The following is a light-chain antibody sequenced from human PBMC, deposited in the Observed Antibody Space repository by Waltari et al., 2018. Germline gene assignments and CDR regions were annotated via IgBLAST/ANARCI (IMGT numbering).Light chain of an antibody. CDR3: AVWDDSLSGVV. CDR2: SNT. V-gene: IGLV1-44*01. CDR1: SSNIERNT. Sequence: QSVLTQAPPASGPPGRRVTISCSGSSSNIERNTVNWYQQLPGTAPKLLIYSNTQRPSGGPDRFSGSKSGTSASLAISGLQSEDEAEYSCAVWDDSLSGVVFGGGTKLTVL. J-gene: IGLJ2*01.